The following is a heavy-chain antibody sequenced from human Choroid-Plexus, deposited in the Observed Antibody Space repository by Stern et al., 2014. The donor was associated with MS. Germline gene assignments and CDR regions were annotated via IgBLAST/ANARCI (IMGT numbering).Heavy chain of an antibody. CDR2: VSYDGSNK. V-gene: IGHV3-30*18. CDR3: AKDRQYLTYFFDH. Sequence: GQLVESGGGVVQPGRPLRLSCGASGFTFGSCAMHWVRQAPGKGLEWVACVSYDGSNKYYADSVKGRFTISRDNSQNTLYMQMSSLRPEDTAVYYCAKDRQYLTYFFDHWGQGSLVTVSS. CDR1: GFTFGSCA. D-gene: IGHD2/OR15-2a*01. J-gene: IGHJ5*02.